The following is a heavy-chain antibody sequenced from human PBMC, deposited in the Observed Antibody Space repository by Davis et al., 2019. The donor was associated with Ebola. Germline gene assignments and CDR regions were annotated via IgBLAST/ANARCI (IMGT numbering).Heavy chain of an antibody. V-gene: IGHV4-34*01. Sequence: PSETLSLTCGVYGGSLSDYYWSWVRQPPGKGLEWIGEIDHSGRTTWNASLKSRVTISVDTSKNQFSLKLTSVTAADTAVYYCARYCSSNTCNLFDFWGQGSLVTVSS. CDR3: ARYCSSNTCNLFDF. CDR1: GGSLSDYY. J-gene: IGHJ5*01. D-gene: IGHD2-2*01. CDR2: IDHSGRT.